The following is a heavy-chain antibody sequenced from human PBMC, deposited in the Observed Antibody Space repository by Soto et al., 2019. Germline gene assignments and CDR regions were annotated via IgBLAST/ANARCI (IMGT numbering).Heavy chain of an antibody. CDR2: INPSGGST. D-gene: IGHD3-16*01. CDR1: GYTFTSYY. Sequence: ASVKVSCKASGYTFTSYYMHWVRQAPGQGLEWMGIINPSGGSTSYAQKFQGRVTMTRDTSTSTVYMELSSLRSEDTAVYYCARRPGSRGYYYYGMDVWGQGTRVTVSS. CDR3: ARRPGSRGYYYYGMDV. V-gene: IGHV1-46*01. J-gene: IGHJ6*02.